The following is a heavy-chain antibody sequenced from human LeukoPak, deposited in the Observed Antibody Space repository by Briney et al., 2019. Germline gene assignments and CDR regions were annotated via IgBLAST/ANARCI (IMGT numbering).Heavy chain of an antibody. CDR3: ARGRAGEQQLVDY. Sequence: GGSLRLSCAASGFTFTAYYMTWMRRAPGKGLEWVSYISQDGVGIYNTDFVKGRFTISRDDAKNSLYLQMNSLRAEDTAVYYCARGRAGEQQLVDYWGQGTLVTVSS. CDR1: GFTFTAYY. CDR2: ISQDGVGI. V-gene: IGHV3-11*01. J-gene: IGHJ4*02. D-gene: IGHD6-13*01.